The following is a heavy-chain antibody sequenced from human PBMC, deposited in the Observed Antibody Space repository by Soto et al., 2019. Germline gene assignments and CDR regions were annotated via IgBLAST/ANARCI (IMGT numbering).Heavy chain of an antibody. CDR2: ISPYNGNT. CDR3: AREPRITTWYKWFEP. D-gene: IGHD1-20*01. CDR1: GYTFTGFH. J-gene: IGHJ5*02. V-gene: IGHV1-18*04. Sequence: ASVKVSCKASGYTFTGFHIHWVRPAPGQGLEGMGWISPYNGNTNYAQKLQGRVTMTTDTTTSTAYMELRSLRSDDTAVYYCAREPRITTWYKWFEPGGQGTLVTVSS.